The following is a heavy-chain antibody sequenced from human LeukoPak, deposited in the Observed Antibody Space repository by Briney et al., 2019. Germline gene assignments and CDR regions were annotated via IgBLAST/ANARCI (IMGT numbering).Heavy chain of an antibody. CDR2: ISYDGSNK. CDR3: ARASTVNYMDV. V-gene: IGHV3-30*03. CDR1: GFTFSSYG. J-gene: IGHJ6*03. D-gene: IGHD4-11*01. Sequence: GGSLRLSCAASGFTFSSYGMHWVRQAPGKGLEWVAVISYDGSNKYYADSVKGRFTISRDNSKNTLYLQMNSLRAEDTAVYYCARASTVNYMDVWGKGTTVTVSS.